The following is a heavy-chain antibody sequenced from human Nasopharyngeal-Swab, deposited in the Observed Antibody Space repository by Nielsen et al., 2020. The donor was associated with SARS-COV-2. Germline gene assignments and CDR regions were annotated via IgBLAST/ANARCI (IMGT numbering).Heavy chain of an antibody. CDR3: ARSVGSFYGQGAFDI. V-gene: IGHV3-49*01. Sequence: GASLKISCTTSGFTFGDYAMSWFRQAPGKGLEWVGFIRSKTYGGAPEYAASVKGRFTISRDGAESIAYLQMNSLETEDTGAYYCARSVGSFYGQGAFDIWGQGTMVT. D-gene: IGHD1-26*01. CDR1: GFTFGDYA. J-gene: IGHJ3*02. CDR2: IRSKTYGGAP.